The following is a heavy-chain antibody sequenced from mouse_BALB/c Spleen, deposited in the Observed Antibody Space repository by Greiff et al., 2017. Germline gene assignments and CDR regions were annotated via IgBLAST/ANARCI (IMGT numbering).Heavy chain of an antibody. CDR3: ARNYDYDYYAMDY. V-gene: IGHV1S41*01. CDR2: IAPGSGST. J-gene: IGHJ4*01. D-gene: IGHD2-4*01. Sequence: DLVKPGASVELSCKASGYTFTSYWINWIKQRPGQGLEWIGRIAPGSGSTYYNEMFKGKATLTVDTSSSTAYIQLSSLSSEDSAVYFCARNYDYDYYAMDYWGQGTSVTVSS. CDR1: GYTFTSYW.